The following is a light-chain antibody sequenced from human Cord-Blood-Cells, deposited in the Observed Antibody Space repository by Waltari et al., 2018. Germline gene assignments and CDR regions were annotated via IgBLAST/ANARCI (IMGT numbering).Light chain of an antibody. Sequence: DIVLTQSPATPSSSPVKRATVSCRASQCVSSYLAWYQQKPGQAPRLLIYDASNRATGIPARFSGSGSGTDFTLTISSLEPEDFAVYYCQQRSNWPLTFGGGTKVEIK. CDR1: QCVSSY. CDR2: DAS. J-gene: IGKJ4*01. V-gene: IGKV3-11*01. CDR3: QQRSNWPLT.